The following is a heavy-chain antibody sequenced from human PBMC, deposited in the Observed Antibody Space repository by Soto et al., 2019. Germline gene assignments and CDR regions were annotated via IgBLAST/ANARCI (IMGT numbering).Heavy chain of an antibody. CDR1: GGTFSSYT. CDR3: AAWFFMFDLGYCSGGSCYSDAFDI. Sequence: SVKVSCKASGGTFSSYTISWVRQAPGQGLEWMGRIIPILGIANYAQKFQGRVTITADKSTSTAYMELSSLRSEDTAVYYCAAWFFMFDLGYCSGGSCYSDAFDIWGQGTMVTVSS. CDR2: IIPILGIA. J-gene: IGHJ3*02. V-gene: IGHV1-69*02. D-gene: IGHD2-15*01.